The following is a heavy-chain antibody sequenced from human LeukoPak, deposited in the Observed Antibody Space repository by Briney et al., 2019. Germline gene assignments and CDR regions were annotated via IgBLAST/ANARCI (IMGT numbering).Heavy chain of an antibody. CDR1: GDSISSAGYS. D-gene: IGHD2-21*02. CDR3: ARDVLVTSSPDAFDI. Sequence: SQTLSLTCTVSGDSISSAGYSWTWIRQPPGKGLQWIGYISYSGNTYYSPSLKSRVSISLDASKNQFSLKLTSVTAADTATYFCARDVLVTSSPDAFDIWGQGTMVTVSS. V-gene: IGHV4-31*03. J-gene: IGHJ3*02. CDR2: ISYSGNT.